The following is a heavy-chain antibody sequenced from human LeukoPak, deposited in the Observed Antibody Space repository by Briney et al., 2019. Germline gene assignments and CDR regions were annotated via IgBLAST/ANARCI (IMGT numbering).Heavy chain of an antibody. J-gene: IGHJ4*02. CDR2: ISYDGNNK. Sequence: PGGSLRLSCAASGFTFSSYAMSWVRQAPGKGLEWVAVISYDGNNKYFADSLKGRFTVSRDNSKNTLYLLMNSLRAEDTAVYYCAKDRGLSFDYWGQGTLVTVSS. V-gene: IGHV3-30*18. CDR1: GFTFSSYA. CDR3: AKDRGLSFDY.